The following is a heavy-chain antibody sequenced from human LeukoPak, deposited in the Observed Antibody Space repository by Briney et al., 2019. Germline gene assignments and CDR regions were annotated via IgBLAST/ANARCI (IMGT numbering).Heavy chain of an antibody. CDR1: GFTFSVYS. V-gene: IGHV3-21*04. J-gene: IGHJ4*02. CDR3: AKDRSIGTYYTFDH. Sequence: GGSLRLSCAASGFTFSVYSMNWVRQAPGKGLEWVSSISSSSNYKYYADSVKGRFTVSRDNSKNSLYLQMSSLTAADTAVYYCAKDRSIGTYYTFDHWGQGTLVTVSS. D-gene: IGHD1-26*01. CDR2: ISSSSNYK.